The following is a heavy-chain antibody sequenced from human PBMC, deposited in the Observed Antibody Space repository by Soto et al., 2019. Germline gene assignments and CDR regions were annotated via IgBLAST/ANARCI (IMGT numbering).Heavy chain of an antibody. V-gene: IGHV4-34*01. Sequence: SETLSLTCAVYGGSFSGYYWSWIRQPPGKGLEWIGEINHSGSTNYNPSLKSRVTISVDTSKNQFSLKLSSVTAADTAVYYCAREDRDYYYYGMDVWGQGTTVTVSS. D-gene: IGHD3-22*01. CDR1: GGSFSGYY. CDR3: AREDRDYYYYGMDV. CDR2: INHSGST. J-gene: IGHJ6*02.